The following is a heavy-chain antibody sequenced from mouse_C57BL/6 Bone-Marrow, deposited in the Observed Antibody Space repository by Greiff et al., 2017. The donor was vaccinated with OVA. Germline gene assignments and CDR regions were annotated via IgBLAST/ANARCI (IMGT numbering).Heavy chain of an antibody. D-gene: IGHD1-1*01. CDR1: GYSFTGYY. Sequence: EVQLQQSGPELVKPGASVKISCKASGYSFTGYYMNWVKQSPEKSLEWIGEINPSTGGTTYNQKFKAKATLTVDKSSSTAYMQLKSLTSEDSAVYYCANLDYGSSYRFAYWGQGTLVTVSA. V-gene: IGHV1-42*01. CDR3: ANLDYGSSYRFAY. J-gene: IGHJ3*01. CDR2: INPSTGGT.